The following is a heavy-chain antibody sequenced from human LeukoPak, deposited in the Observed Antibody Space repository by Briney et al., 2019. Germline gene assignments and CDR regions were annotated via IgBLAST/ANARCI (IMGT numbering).Heavy chain of an antibody. CDR3: ARSVMARGVYWFDP. CDR1: GYRFISYW. Sequence: MLGESLKISCKGSGYRFISYWIGWVRQMPGKGLEWMGIIYPGDSDTRYSPSFQGQVTISADKSISTAYLQWSSLKAPDTAMYYCARSVMARGVYWFDPWGQGTLVIVSS. V-gene: IGHV5-51*01. D-gene: IGHD3-10*01. J-gene: IGHJ5*02. CDR2: IYPGDSDT.